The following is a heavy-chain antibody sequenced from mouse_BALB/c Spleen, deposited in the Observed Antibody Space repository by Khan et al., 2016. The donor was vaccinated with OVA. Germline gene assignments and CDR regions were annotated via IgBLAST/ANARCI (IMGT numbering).Heavy chain of an antibody. CDR2: IWSDGTT. CDR3: SRKSDYRYNILDY. V-gene: IGHV2-6*02. Sequence: QVQLKESGPGLAAPSQSLSITCAISGFSLTTYGVPLVRQPPGKGLEWLVVIWSDGTTNYNSALKSRLTITMNNTASHAFLKMNSLQTDDTTIYFWSRKSDYRYNILDYWGQRNHVNVSS. J-gene: IGHJ4*01. D-gene: IGHD2-12*01. CDR1: GFSLTTYG.